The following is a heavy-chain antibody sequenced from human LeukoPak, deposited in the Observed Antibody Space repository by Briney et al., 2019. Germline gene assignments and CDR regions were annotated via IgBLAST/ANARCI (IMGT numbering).Heavy chain of an antibody. J-gene: IGHJ4*02. D-gene: IGHD3-22*01. CDR1: GFTFSSYA. V-gene: IGHV3-33*08. CDR2: IWYDGSNK. CDR3: ARDGGLVHYYDSSGYTFDY. Sequence: GGSLRLSCAASGFTFSSYAMHWVRQAPGKGLEWVAVIWYDGSNKYYADSVKGRFTISRDNSKNTLYLQMNSLRAEDTAVYYCARDGGLVHYYDSSGYTFDYWGQGTLVTVSS.